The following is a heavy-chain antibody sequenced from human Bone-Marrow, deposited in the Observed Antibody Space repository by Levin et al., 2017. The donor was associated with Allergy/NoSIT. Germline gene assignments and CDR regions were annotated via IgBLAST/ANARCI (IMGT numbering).Heavy chain of an antibody. V-gene: IGHV4-34*01. CDR2: INHSGST. CDR1: GGSFSGYY. D-gene: IGHD3-9*01. J-gene: IGHJ1*01. Sequence: SETLSLTCAVYGGSFSGYYWSWIRQPPGKGLEWIGEINHSGSTNYNPSLKSRVTISVDTSKNQFSLKLSSVTAADTAVYYCARGPPKLRYFDWLLQNEYFQHWGQGTLVTVSS. CDR3: ARGPPKLRYFDWLLQNEYFQH.